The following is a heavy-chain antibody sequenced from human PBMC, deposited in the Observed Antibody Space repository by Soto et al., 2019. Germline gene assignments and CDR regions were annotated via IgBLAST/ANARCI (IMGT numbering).Heavy chain of an antibody. Sequence: GASVKVSCKASGYTFTTYTISWVRQAPGQGLEWMGWISGNNGNTNYAQKFQGRVTMTTDTSASTAYMEVRSLRSDDTAVYFCARQKGINNYYGMDVWGQGTTVTVS. D-gene: IGHD3-10*01. CDR3: ARQKGINNYYGMDV. J-gene: IGHJ6*02. V-gene: IGHV1-18*04. CDR2: ISGNNGNT. CDR1: GYTFTTYT.